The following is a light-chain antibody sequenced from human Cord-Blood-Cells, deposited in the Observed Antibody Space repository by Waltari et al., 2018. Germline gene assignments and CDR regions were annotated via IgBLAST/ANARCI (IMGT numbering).Light chain of an antibody. Sequence: EXVXTQSXXTLSXXPGEXATLSCRASQSVSSSYLAWYQQKPGQAPRLLIYGASSRATGIPDRFSGSGSGTDFTLTISRLEPEDFAVYXCQQYGXSITFGQGTRLEXK. J-gene: IGKJ5*01. V-gene: IGKV3-20*01. CDR3: QQYGXSIT. CDR2: GAS. CDR1: QSVSSSY.